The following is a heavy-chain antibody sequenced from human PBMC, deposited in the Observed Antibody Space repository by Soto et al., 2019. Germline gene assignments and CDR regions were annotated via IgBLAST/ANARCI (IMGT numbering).Heavy chain of an antibody. D-gene: IGHD4-17*01. CDR2: ISSSSSYI. CDR1: GFTFNSYS. J-gene: IGHJ4*02. V-gene: IGHV3-21*01. CDR3: ATNGDYEVFDY. Sequence: EVQLVESGGGLVKPGGSLRLSCAASGFTFNSYSMNWVRQAPGKGLEWVSSISSSSSYIYYADSVKGRFTISRDNAKNSLYLQMNSLRAEDTAVYYCATNGDYEVFDYWGQGTLVTVSS.